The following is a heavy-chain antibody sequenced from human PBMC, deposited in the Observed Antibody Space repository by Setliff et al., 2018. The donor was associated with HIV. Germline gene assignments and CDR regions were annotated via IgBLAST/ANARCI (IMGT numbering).Heavy chain of an antibody. CDR1: GFTFSSYA. Sequence: HPVGSLRLSCAASGFTFSSYAMSWVRQAPGKGLEWVSLIYSGGSSTYYADSVKGRFTISRDNSKNTLYLQMNSLRAEDTAVYYCAKGVDGYYYYYYMDVWGKGTTVTVSS. J-gene: IGHJ6*03. CDR3: AKGVDGYYYYYYMDV. CDR2: IYSGGSST. V-gene: IGHV3-23*03.